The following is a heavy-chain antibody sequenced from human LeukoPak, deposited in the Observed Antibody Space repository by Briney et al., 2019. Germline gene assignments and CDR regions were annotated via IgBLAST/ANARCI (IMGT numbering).Heavy chain of an antibody. D-gene: IGHD3-9*01. Sequence: GGSLRLSCEASGFTFSSYGMSWVRQAPGKGLEWVSGISVSGGNTFYADSVKGRFTISRDNSKNTLYLQMNSLRAEDTAVYYCARRRTNYDILTGDFDYWGQGTLVTVSS. CDR2: ISVSGGNT. V-gene: IGHV3-23*01. CDR1: GFTFSSYG. J-gene: IGHJ4*02. CDR3: ARRRTNYDILTGDFDY.